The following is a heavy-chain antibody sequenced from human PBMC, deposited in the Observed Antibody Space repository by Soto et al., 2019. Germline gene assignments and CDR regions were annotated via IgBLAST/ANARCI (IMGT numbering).Heavy chain of an antibody. CDR2: ISYDGSNK. J-gene: IGHJ3*02. Sequence: QVQLVESGGGVVQPGRSLRLSCAASGFTFSSYDMHWVRHAPGKGLEWVAVISYDGSNKYYADSVKGRLTISRDNSKNTLYLQMNSLRGEDTAVYYCAKDNGSGCDWLRVGDASDIWGQGTMVTVSS. CDR1: GFTFSSYD. V-gene: IGHV3-30*18. CDR3: AKDNGSGCDWLRVGDASDI. D-gene: IGHD5-12*01.